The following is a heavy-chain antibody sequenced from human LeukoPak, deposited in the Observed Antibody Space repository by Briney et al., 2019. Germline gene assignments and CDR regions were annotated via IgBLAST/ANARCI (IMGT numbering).Heavy chain of an antibody. Sequence: ASVNVSCKASGYTFTDYYTHWVRQAPGQGLELMGCINPNSCGTRCSQQFQGRVTMTRDTSIGTVYMELSTLRSDDTAVYYCARHLSGPPTKWGQGTLVTVSS. CDR3: ARHLSGPPTK. D-gene: IGHD5-12*01. CDR2: INPNSCGT. V-gene: IGHV1-2*02. CDR1: GYTFTDYY. J-gene: IGHJ4*02.